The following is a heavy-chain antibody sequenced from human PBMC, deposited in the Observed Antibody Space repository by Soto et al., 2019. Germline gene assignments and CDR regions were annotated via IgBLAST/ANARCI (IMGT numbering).Heavy chain of an antibody. D-gene: IGHD6-13*01. Sequence: GGSLRLSCAASGFTFSSYAMSWVRQAPGKGLEWVSAISGSGGSTYYADSVKGRFTISRDNSKNTLYLQMNSLRAEDTAVYYCAKVEGSSSWYLPGMDVWGQGTTVTVSS. V-gene: IGHV3-23*01. CDR3: AKVEGSSSWYLPGMDV. CDR2: ISGSGGST. J-gene: IGHJ6*02. CDR1: GFTFSSYA.